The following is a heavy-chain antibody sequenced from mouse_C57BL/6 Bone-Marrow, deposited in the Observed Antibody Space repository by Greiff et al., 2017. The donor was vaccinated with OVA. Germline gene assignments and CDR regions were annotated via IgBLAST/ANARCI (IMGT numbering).Heavy chain of an antibody. J-gene: IGHJ1*03. CDR3: AREMGWLLPHWYLDV. V-gene: IGHV1-80*01. D-gene: IGHD2-3*01. CDR1: GYAFSSYW. Sequence: VQLVESGAELVKPGASVKISCKASGYAFSSYWMNWVKQRPGKGLEWIGQIYPGDGDTNYNGKFKGKATLTADKSSSTAYMQLSSLTSEDSAVYFCAREMGWLLPHWYLDVWGTGTTVTVSS. CDR2: IYPGDGDT.